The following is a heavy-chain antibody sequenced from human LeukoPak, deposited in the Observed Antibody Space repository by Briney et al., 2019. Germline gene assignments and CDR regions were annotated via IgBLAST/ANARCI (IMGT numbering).Heavy chain of an antibody. Sequence: SETLSLTCTVSGGSTSSYYWSWIRQPPGKGLEWIGFIYYSGSTNYNPSLKGRVTISVDTSKNQFSLRLSSVTAADTAVYYCARVRIAVAGFDYWGQGTLVTVSS. J-gene: IGHJ4*02. CDR2: IYYSGST. CDR1: GGSTSSYY. D-gene: IGHD6-19*01. CDR3: ARVRIAVAGFDY. V-gene: IGHV4-59*01.